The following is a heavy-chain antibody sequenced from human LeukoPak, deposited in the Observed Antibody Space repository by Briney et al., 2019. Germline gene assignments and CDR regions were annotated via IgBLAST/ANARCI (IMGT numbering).Heavy chain of an antibody. CDR2: IIPILTKT. CDR3: AREDGSGTWGY. V-gene: IGHV1-69*05. CDR1: GGTFSSYA. D-gene: IGHD3-10*01. Sequence: SVKVSCKASGGTFSSYAVNWVRQAPGQGLEWMGGIIPILTKTSNAQKFQGRLTITTDESTTTAYMELSSLRSEDTAVYYCAREDGSGTWGYWGQGTLVTVFS. J-gene: IGHJ4*02.